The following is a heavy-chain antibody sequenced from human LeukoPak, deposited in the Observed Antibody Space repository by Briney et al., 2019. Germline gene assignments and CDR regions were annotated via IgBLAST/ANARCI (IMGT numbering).Heavy chain of an antibody. CDR1: GFTFTSYA. J-gene: IGHJ4*02. D-gene: IGHD2-2*01. CDR3: ARDVVPAATVY. Sequence: ASVKVSCKASGFTFTSYAINWVRQAPGQGLEWMGWINTNTGNPTYAQGFTGRFVFSLDTSVSTTYLQISSLKAEDTAVYYCARDVVPAATVYWGQGTLVTVSS. CDR2: INTNTGNP. V-gene: IGHV7-4-1*02.